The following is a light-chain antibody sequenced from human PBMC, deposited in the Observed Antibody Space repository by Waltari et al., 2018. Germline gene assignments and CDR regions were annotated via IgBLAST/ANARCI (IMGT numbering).Light chain of an antibody. CDR2: DVN. J-gene: IGLJ2*01. Sequence: QSALTQPASVSGSPGQSTTISCTGTSSDLGSYNYVSWYQHHPGKAPKLMIFDVNNRPSGVSDRFSGSKSGNTASLTISGLQAEDEADYYCSSYTTTSTLLVVFGGGTKLTVL. CDR1: SSDLGSYNY. V-gene: IGLV2-14*03. CDR3: SSYTTTSTLLVV.